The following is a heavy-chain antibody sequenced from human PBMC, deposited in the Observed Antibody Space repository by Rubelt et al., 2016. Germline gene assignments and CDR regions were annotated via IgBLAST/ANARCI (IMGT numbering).Heavy chain of an antibody. CDR3: ARATRGFDFGHGYYYGMDV. Sequence: QAQLLQWGAGLLKPSETLSLICGFSDGSFSGYYWSWIRQPPGKGLEWIGEINHSGSINYNPSLKTRVTISVDTSENQFFLKLTSVTAADTALDYCARATRGFDFGHGYYYGMDVWGQGTTVTVSS. CDR2: INHSGSI. D-gene: IGHD5-12*01. J-gene: IGHJ6*02. CDR1: DGSFSGYY. V-gene: IGHV4-34*02.